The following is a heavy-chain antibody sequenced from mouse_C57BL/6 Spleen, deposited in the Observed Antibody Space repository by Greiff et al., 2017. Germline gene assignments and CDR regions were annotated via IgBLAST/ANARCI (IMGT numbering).Heavy chain of an antibody. CDR1: GYTFTDYN. D-gene: IGHD1-1*01. CDR2: INPNNGGT. CDR3: AREYGSSYRYFDV. Sequence: DVQLQESGPELVKPGASVKIPCKASGYTFTDYNMDWVKQSHGKSLEWIGDINPNNGGTIYNQKFKGKATLTVDKSSSTAYMELRSLTSEDTAVYYCAREYGSSYRYFDVWGTGTTVTVSS. V-gene: IGHV1-18*01. J-gene: IGHJ1*03.